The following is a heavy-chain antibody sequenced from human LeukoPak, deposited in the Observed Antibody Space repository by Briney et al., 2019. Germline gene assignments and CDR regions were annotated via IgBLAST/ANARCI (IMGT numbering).Heavy chain of an antibody. Sequence: GGSLRLSCAASRFTVNNNYIAWVRQAPGKGLEWVSVIYSGGSTYYADSVKGRFSLSRDNSKNTLYLQMNSLTDEDTAVYHCARGQFYYGSGTFYPMDSWGQGTLATVSS. D-gene: IGHD3-10*01. CDR3: ARGQFYYGSGTFYPMDS. CDR1: RFTVNNNY. J-gene: IGHJ4*02. V-gene: IGHV3-66*01. CDR2: IYSGGST.